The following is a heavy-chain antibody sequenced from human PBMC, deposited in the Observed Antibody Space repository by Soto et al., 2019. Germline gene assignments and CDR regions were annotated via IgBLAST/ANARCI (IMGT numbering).Heavy chain of an antibody. D-gene: IGHD6-25*01. V-gene: IGHV3-23*01. CDR1: GFTFSSYA. CDR3: AKDRDSSVQEVNYYGMDV. CDR2: ISGSGGST. Sequence: GGSLRLSCAASGFTFSSYAMSWVRQAPGKGLEWVSAISGSGGSTYYADSVKGRFTISRDNSKNTLYLQMNSLRAEDTAVYYCAKDRDSSVQEVNYYGMDVWGQGTTVTVSS. J-gene: IGHJ6*02.